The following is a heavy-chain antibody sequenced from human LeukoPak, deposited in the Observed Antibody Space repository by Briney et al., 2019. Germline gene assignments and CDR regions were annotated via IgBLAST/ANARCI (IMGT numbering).Heavy chain of an antibody. CDR1: GFTLNDYA. Sequence: PGGSLRLSCVASGFTLNDYAMSWVRQAPGKGLEWVSAISGSGGSTYYADSVKGRFTISRDNSKDTLYLQMNSLRAEDTAVYYCANGGGYGDYGPSNWGQGTLVTVSS. J-gene: IGHJ4*02. CDR2: ISGSGGST. D-gene: IGHD4-17*01. V-gene: IGHV3-23*01. CDR3: ANGGGYGDYGPSN.